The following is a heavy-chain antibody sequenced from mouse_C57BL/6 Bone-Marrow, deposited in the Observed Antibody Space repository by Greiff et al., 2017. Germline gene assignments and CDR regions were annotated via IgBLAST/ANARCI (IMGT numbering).Heavy chain of an antibody. D-gene: IGHD2-12*01. J-gene: IGHJ2*01. CDR3: ARSYYSRDY. V-gene: IGHV1-55*01. Sequence: QVQLKQPGAELVKPGASVKMSCKASGYTFTSYWITWVKQRPGQGLEWIGDIYPGSGSTNYNEKLKSKATLTVYTSTSTAYMQLSSLTSEDSAVYYCARSYYSRDYWGQGTTLTVSS. CDR2: IYPGSGST. CDR1: GYTFTSYW.